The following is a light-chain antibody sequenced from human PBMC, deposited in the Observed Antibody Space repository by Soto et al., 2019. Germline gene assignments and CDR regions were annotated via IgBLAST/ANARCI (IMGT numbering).Light chain of an antibody. CDR3: NSYTSTSTYV. CDR2: DVS. CDR1: TSDVGRYNY. Sequence: QSVLTQPASVSGSPGPSITISCTGTTSDVGRYNYVSWYQQHPGKAPKLIIYDVSNRPSGVSNRFSGSKSGNTASLTISGLQAEDEADYYCNSYTSTSTYVFGTGTQLTVL. V-gene: IGLV2-14*01. J-gene: IGLJ1*01.